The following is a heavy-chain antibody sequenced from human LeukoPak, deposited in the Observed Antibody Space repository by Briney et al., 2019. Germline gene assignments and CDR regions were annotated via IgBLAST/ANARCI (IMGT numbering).Heavy chain of an antibody. V-gene: IGHV3-53*01. CDR3: ASLPYSAPFSFDY. Sequence: RGSLRLSCAASGFTVSSNYMSGVRQAPGKGLEWVSVIYSGGNTYYADSVKGRFTISRDNSKNTLYLQMNSLRAEDTAVYYCASLPYSAPFSFDYWGQGTLVTVSS. CDR1: GFTVSSNY. D-gene: IGHD2-15*01. CDR2: IYSGGNT. J-gene: IGHJ4*02.